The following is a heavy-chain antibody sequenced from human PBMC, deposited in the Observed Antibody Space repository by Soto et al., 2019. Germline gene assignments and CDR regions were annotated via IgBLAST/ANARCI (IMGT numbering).Heavy chain of an antibody. D-gene: IGHD3-22*01. CDR3: ARAQPTYSSSYFDY. V-gene: IGHV3-23*01. J-gene: IGHJ4*02. CDR1: GFTFSSYA. Sequence: EVQLLESGGDLVQPGGSLRLSCAASGFTFSSYAMSWVRQAPGKGLEWVSTISGRGDDTYYTDSVKGRFTISRENSKNTLYVHMNCQRAEDTAVYYCARAQPTYSSSYFDYWGQGTLVTVSS. CDR2: ISGRGDDT.